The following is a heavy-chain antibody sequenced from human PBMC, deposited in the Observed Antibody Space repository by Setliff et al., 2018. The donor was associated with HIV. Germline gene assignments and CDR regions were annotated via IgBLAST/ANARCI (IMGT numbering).Heavy chain of an antibody. J-gene: IGHJ3*02. D-gene: IGHD4-17*01. CDR2: FYYTGTT. V-gene: IGHV4-59*12. CDR3: ARDRPPSTVDMLGAFDR. Sequence: SETLSLTCIVSRGPISRFYWSWIRQPPGKGLEWIGYFYYTGTTNYNPSLKSRVTISVDTSKNQLSLKLSSVTAADTAVYYCARDRPPSTVDMLGAFDRWGQGTMVTVSS. CDR1: RGPISRFY.